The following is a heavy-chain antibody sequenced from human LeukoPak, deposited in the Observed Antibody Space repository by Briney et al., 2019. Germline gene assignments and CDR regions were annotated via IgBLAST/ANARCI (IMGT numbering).Heavy chain of an antibody. D-gene: IGHD1-7*01. CDR2: INWNAGST. CDR3: ARDIGITGTTIFVY. CDR1: GFTFEDYG. J-gene: IGHJ4*02. V-gene: IGHV3-20*04. Sequence: GGPLRLSCAASGFTFEDYGMSWVRQVPGKGLEWVSGINWNAGSTGYADSVKGRFTISRDNAKNSLYLQMNSLRAEDTALYYCARDIGITGTTIFVYWGQGTPVTVS.